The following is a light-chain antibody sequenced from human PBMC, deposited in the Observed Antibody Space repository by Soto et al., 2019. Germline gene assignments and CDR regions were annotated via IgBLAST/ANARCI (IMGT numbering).Light chain of an antibody. V-gene: IGLV2-11*01. J-gene: IGLJ1*01. CDR1: SSDVGGYNY. Sequence: QSVLTQPRSVSGSPGQSVTISCTGTSSDVGGYNYVSWYQQHPGKAPKLMIYDVSKRPSGVPDRFSGSKSGNTASLTISGLQDEDEADYYCCSYAGTYTHYVFGTGNKVTVL. CDR3: CSYAGTYTHYV. CDR2: DVS.